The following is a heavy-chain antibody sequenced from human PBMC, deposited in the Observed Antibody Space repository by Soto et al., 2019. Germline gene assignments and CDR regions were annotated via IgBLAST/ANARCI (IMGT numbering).Heavy chain of an antibody. D-gene: IGHD6-13*01. V-gene: IGHV3-9*01. CDR1: GFTFDDYA. CDR2: INWNSGGI. CDR3: VKDESINWYSGHFRH. Sequence: PVGSLRLSCAASGFTFDDYAMHWVRQVPGKGLEWVSGINWNSGGIGYGDSVKGRFAISRDNAKNSLHLQMNSLSAEDTAFYYCVKDESINWYSGHFRHWGQGTLVTVSS. J-gene: IGHJ1*01.